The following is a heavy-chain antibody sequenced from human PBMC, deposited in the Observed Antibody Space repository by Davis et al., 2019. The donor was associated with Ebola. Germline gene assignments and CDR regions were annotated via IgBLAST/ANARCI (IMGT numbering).Heavy chain of an antibody. CDR3: ARRGYCSGTACPWGWFES. V-gene: IGHV5-51*01. J-gene: IGHJ5*01. CDR1: GYTFSRYW. CDR2: IYPGDSDT. D-gene: IGHD2-2*03. Sequence: GESLKISCKGSGYTFSRYWIGWVRQMPGKGLEWMGIIYPGDSDTRYNPSFRGQVTISADKSISTAYLQWTSLKASDTAMYYCARRGYCSGTACPWGWFESWGQGTLVTVSS.